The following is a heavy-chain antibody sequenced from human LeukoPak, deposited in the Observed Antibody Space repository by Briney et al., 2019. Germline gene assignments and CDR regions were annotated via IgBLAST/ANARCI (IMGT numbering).Heavy chain of an antibody. D-gene: IGHD3-3*01. CDR2: IIPIFDTA. CDR1: GGTFSSYG. V-gene: IGHV1-69*13. CDR3: ARDGNWYYDFWSGFRANNWFDP. J-gene: IGHJ5*02. Sequence: SVKVSCKASGGTFSSYGISWVRQAPGQGLEWMGGIIPIFDTANYAQKFQGRVTITADESTSTAYMELSSLRSEDTAVYYCARDGNWYYDFWSGFRANNWFDPWGQGTLVTVSS.